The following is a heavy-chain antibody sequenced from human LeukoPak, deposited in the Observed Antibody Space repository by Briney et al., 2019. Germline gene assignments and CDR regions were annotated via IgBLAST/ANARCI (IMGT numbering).Heavy chain of an antibody. CDR3: AAGGNSDY. V-gene: IGHV3-7*01. D-gene: IGHD4-23*01. J-gene: IGHJ4*02. Sequence: PGGSLRLSCAVSGFTFSKFWMSWVRQAPGRGLEWVANIKEDGSEKYYVDSVKGRFTISRDNAKNSLYLQMNSLRAEDTAVYYCAAGGNSDYWGQGTLVTVPS. CDR2: IKEDGSEK. CDR1: GFTFSKFW.